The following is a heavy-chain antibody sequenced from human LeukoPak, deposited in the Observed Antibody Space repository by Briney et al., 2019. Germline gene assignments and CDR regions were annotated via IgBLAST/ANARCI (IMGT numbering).Heavy chain of an antibody. CDR3: ARESRRGSYYSPSYFDY. V-gene: IGHV1-2*02. CDR2: INPNSGGT. J-gene: IGHJ4*02. CDR1: GYTFTSYG. Sequence: ASVKVSCKASGYTFTSYGISWVRQAPGQGLEWMGWINPNSGGTNYAQKFQGRVTMTRDTSISTAYMELSRLRSDDTAVYYCARESRRGSYYSPSYFDYWGQGTLVTVSS. D-gene: IGHD1-26*01.